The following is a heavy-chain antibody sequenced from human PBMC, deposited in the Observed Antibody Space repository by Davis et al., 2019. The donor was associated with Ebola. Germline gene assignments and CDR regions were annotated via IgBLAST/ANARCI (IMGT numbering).Heavy chain of an antibody. Sequence: PSETLSLTCAVYGGSFSGYYWSWIRQPPGKGLEWIGEINHSGSTNYNPSLKSRVTISVDTSKNQFSLKLSSVTAADTAVYYCARASGYSGYLFDYWGQGTLVTVSS. CDR2: INHSGST. CDR1: GGSFSGYY. D-gene: IGHD5-12*01. J-gene: IGHJ4*02. V-gene: IGHV4-34*01. CDR3: ARASGYSGYLFDY.